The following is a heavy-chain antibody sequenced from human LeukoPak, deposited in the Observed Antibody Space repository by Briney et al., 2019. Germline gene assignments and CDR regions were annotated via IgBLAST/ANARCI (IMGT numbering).Heavy chain of an antibody. V-gene: IGHV3-20*04. D-gene: IGHD6-13*01. CDR3: ARDGGTDRIAAAGLLDY. Sequence: PGGSLRLSCAASGFTFDDYGLSWVRQAPGKGLEWVSGINWNGGSTGYADSVKGRFTISRDNAKNSLYLQMNSLRAEDTALYYCARDGGTDRIAAAGLLDYWGQGTLVTVSS. CDR1: GFTFDDYG. CDR2: INWNGGST. J-gene: IGHJ4*02.